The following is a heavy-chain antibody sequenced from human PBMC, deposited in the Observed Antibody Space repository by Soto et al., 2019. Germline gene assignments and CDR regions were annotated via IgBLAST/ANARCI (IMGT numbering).Heavy chain of an antibody. D-gene: IGHD3-22*01. V-gene: IGHV4-59*01. CDR3: ARVGRLLREADS. Sequence: QVQLQESGPGLLKSSETLPLTCTVSGGSISGFYWSWIRQPPGNGLEWLGYIYYTGSTNYNPSLKSRVTISLDTSSNQFALKLSSVTAADTAVYYCARVGRLLREADSWGQGTLVTVSS. J-gene: IGHJ4*02. CDR1: GGSISGFY. CDR2: IYYTGST.